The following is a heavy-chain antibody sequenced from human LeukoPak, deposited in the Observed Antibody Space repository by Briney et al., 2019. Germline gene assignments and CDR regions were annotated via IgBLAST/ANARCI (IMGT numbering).Heavy chain of an antibody. Sequence: GASVKVSCKASGYTFTSYDINWVRQATGQGLEWMGWMNPNSGNTGYAQKFQGRVTMTRNTSISTAYMELSSLRSEDTAVYYCARRGSGSYYDWFDPWGLGTLVTVSS. CDR1: GYTFTSYD. CDR2: MNPNSGNT. V-gene: IGHV1-8*01. D-gene: IGHD1-26*01. J-gene: IGHJ5*02. CDR3: ARRGSGSYYDWFDP.